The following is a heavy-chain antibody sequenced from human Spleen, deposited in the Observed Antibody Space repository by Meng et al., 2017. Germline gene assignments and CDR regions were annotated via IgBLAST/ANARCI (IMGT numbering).Heavy chain of an antibody. CDR3: TSPGWDAPMVTDY. J-gene: IGHJ4*02. V-gene: IGHV3-73*01. Sequence: EVQLVESGGGLVQPGGSLKLSCAASGFSFRDSAMNWVRQASGKGLEWVGRIRSKGNSYATAYAASVKGRFTISRDDSKNTAYLQMNSLKTEDTAVYYCTSPGWDAPMVTDYWGQGTLVTV. D-gene: IGHD5-18*01. CDR1: GFSFRDSA. CDR2: IRSKGNSYAT.